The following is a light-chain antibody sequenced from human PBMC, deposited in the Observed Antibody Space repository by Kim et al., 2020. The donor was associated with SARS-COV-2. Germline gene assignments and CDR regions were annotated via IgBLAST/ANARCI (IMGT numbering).Light chain of an antibody. CDR3: VTWDNSLGEVL. CDR1: DSNIGNHY. V-gene: IGLV1-51*01. Sequence: GPKVTISCSGSDSNIGNHYVSWYQHLPGTAPKLLIYDNNKRPSGIPDRFSGSKSGTSATLGITGLQTGDEADYYCVTWDNSLGEVLFGGGTQLTVL. J-gene: IGLJ2*01. CDR2: DNN.